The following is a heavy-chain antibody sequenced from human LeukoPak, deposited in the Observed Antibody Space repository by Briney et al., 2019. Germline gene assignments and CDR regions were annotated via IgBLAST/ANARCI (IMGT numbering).Heavy chain of an antibody. CDR3: ARFLRDPTYDWFDP. J-gene: IGHJ5*02. CDR1: GGSFNGYF. V-gene: IGHV4-34*01. CDR2: INHSGST. Sequence: SETLSLTCAVYGGSFNGYFWNWIRQPPGKGLEWIGEINHSGSTNYNPSLKSRVTISVDTSKNQFSLKLSSVTAADTAVYYCARFLRDPTYDWFDPWGQGTLVTVSS. D-gene: IGHD3-16*01.